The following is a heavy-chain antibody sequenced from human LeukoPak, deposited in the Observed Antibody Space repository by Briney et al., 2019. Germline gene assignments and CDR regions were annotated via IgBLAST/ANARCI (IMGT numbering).Heavy chain of an antibody. CDR3: AKVVDNLDF. V-gene: IGHV3-30*02. J-gene: IGHJ4*02. Sequence: GGSLRLSCAASGFTFSNYGMHWVRQAPGKGLEWVAFIRYDGSDKYYADSVKGRVTISRDNSKKTLYLQMNSLRVEDTAVYYCAKVVDNLDFWGQGTLVTVSS. CDR1: GFTFSNYG. D-gene: IGHD2-15*01. CDR2: IRYDGSDK.